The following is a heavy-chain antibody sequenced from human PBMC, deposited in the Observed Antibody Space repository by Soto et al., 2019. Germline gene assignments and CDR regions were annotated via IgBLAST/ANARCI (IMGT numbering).Heavy chain of an antibody. CDR1: GFTFSGSA. D-gene: IGHD2-8*01. J-gene: IGHJ4*02. CDR3: TVDTYGPDY. V-gene: IGHV1-58*01. Sequence: QVQLVQSGPEVRKPGDSVTVSCKTSGFTFSGSAVQWVRQIRGQDLEWIGWIVVGSGKAKYAPKFQQRVTISRDKSTNTAYLEVNSLRHGDTAIYYCTVDTYGPDYWGQGTLVTVSS. CDR2: IVVGSGKA.